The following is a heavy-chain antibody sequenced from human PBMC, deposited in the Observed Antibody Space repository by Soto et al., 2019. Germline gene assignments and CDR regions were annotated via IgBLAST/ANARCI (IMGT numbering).Heavy chain of an antibody. V-gene: IGHV3-74*01. D-gene: IGHD5-12*01. CDR3: VRGTSGYGKFDY. CDR1: GLTFSSYW. J-gene: IGHJ4*02. CDR2: MYTDASSA. Sequence: GGSLRLSCAASGLTFSSYWMHWVRQAPGKGLVWVSRMYTDASSATYADSVKGRFTISRDNAKKTLFLQIESLRNEDTAVYYCVRGTSGYGKFDYWGEGTLLTVSS.